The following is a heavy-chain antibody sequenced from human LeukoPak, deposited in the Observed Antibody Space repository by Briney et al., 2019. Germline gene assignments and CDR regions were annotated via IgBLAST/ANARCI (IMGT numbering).Heavy chain of an antibody. J-gene: IGHJ4*02. CDR3: ALLWLGEFDTFDY. CDR1: GYSFAGFW. D-gene: IGHD3-10*01. V-gene: IGHV5-51*01. Sequence: TGESLKISGKRSGYSFAGFWIGWVRQLPGKGLEWMVIIDPGESDPRYSPSFQGQVTISADKSISTDYLQWSSLKASDTAMYYCALLWLGEFDTFDYWGQGTLVTVSS. CDR2: IDPGESDP.